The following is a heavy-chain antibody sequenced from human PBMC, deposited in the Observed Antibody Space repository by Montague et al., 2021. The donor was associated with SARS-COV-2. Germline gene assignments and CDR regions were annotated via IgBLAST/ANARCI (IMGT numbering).Heavy chain of an antibody. D-gene: IGHD3-9*01. V-gene: IGHV4-39*01. J-gene: IGHJ6*02. CDR2: IYYSGST. CDR1: GGSISSGGYY. CDR3: ARAFTDWLRYYGMDV. Sequence: SETLSLTCTVSGGSISSGGYYWSWIRQPPGKGLEWIGSIYYSGSTYYNPSLKSRVTISVDTSKNQFSLKLSSVTAADTAVYYCARAFTDWLRYYGMDVWGQGTTVTVSS.